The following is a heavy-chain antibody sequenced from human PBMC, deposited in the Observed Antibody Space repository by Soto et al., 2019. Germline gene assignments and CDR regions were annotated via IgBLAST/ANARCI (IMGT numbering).Heavy chain of an antibody. D-gene: IGHD5-18*01. Sequence: PSETLSLTCAVSGGSISSSNWWSLVRQPPGKGLEWIGEIYHSGSTNYNPSLKSRVTISVDKSKNQFSLKLSSVTAADTAVYYCASRLYSYGHYYFDYWGQGTLVTVSS. CDR1: GGSISSSNW. CDR3: ASRLYSYGHYYFDY. J-gene: IGHJ4*02. V-gene: IGHV4-4*02. CDR2: IYHSGST.